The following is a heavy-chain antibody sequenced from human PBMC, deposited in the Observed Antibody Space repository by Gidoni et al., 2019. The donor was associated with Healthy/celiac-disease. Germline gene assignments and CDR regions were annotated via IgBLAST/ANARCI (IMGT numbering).Heavy chain of an antibody. J-gene: IGHJ4*02. V-gene: IGHV3-23*04. Sequence: EVQLVESGGGLVQPGGSLRLSCAASGFTLSSYAMSWVRQAPGKGLEWVSAFSGSGGSTYYADSVKGRFTISRDNSKNTLYLQMNSLRAEDTAVYSCAKDGIIYRVTTRFDYWGQGTLVTVSS. CDR1: GFTLSSYA. D-gene: IGHD2-21*02. CDR2: FSGSGGST. CDR3: AKDGIIYRVTTRFDY.